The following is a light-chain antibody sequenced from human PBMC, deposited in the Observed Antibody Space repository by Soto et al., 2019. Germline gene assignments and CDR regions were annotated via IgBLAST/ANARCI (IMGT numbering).Light chain of an antibody. CDR2: KAS. Sequence: DIQMTQSPSTVSASVGDRVTITCRASQSFSPWLAWYQQKPGKAPKLLIYKASTLESGVPSRFSGSGSGTQFTLTINSLQPDDFATYFCQQYNIYPLTFGQGTKVEIK. CDR3: QQYNIYPLT. V-gene: IGKV1-5*03. CDR1: QSFSPW. J-gene: IGKJ1*01.